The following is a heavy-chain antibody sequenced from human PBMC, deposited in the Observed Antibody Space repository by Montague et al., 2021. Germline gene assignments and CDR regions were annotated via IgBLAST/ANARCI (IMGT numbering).Heavy chain of an antibody. Sequence: SETLSLTCTVSGGSTSSTSYYWGWIRQPPGKELEFIGEIYYNGSTYHNPSLKSRVTVSIDTSKNQFSLKLISVTAADTAVYFCARSLYCKGGSCYSGFDPWGQGTLVTVSS. CDR3: ARSLYCKGGSCYSGFDP. CDR1: GGSTSSTSYY. D-gene: IGHD2-15*01. J-gene: IGHJ5*02. CDR2: IYYNGST. V-gene: IGHV4-39*01.